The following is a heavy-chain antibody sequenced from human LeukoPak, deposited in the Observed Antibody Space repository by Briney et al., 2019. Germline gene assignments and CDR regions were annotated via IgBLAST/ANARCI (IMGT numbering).Heavy chain of an antibody. D-gene: IGHD4-11*01. CDR1: GYTFSSYE. CDR3: AKASNYYYYYALDV. CDR2: MNTNSGNT. V-gene: IGHV1-8*01. J-gene: IGHJ6*02. Sequence: ASVKVSCKASGYTFSSYEINWVRQATGQGLEWMGWMNTNSGNTGYAQNFQGRVTMTRNTSINTAYMELSSLRPDDTAVYFCAKASNYYYYYALDVWGQGTTVTVSS.